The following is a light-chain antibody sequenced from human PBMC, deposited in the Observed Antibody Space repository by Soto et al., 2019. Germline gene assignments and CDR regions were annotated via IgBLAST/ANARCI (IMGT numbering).Light chain of an antibody. CDR2: EVS. Sequence: HSALTQPPSASGSPGQSVTISCTGTSSDVGGYNYVSWYQQHPGKAPKLMIYEVSKRPSGVPDRFSGSKSGNTASLTVSGLQAEDEADYYCSSYAGSNNVPYVFGTGTKVTVL. CDR3: SSYAGSNNVPYV. V-gene: IGLV2-8*01. CDR1: SSDVGGYNY. J-gene: IGLJ1*01.